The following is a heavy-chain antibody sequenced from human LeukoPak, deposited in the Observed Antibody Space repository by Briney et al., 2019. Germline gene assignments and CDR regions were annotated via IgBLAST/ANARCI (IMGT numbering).Heavy chain of an antibody. V-gene: IGHV3-23*01. J-gene: IGHJ4*02. CDR3: AKGPGSKAAGTGGLDY. CDR2: ISGSGGST. Sequence: GGSLRRSCAASGFTFSSYAMSWVRQAPGKGLEWVSAISGSGGSTYYADSVKGRFTISRDNSKNTLYLQMNSLRAEDTAVYYCAKGPGSKAAGTGGLDYWGQGTLVTVSS. D-gene: IGHD6-13*01. CDR1: GFTFSSYA.